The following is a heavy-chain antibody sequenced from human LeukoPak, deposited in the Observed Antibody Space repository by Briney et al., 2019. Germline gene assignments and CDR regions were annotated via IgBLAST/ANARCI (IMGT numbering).Heavy chain of an antibody. Sequence: PSETLSLTCAVYGGSFGGYYWSWIRQPPGKGLEWIGEIIHSGSTNYNPSLKSRVTISVDTSKNHFSLKLSSVTAADTAVYYCADRRRYSYGLDYWGQGTLVTVSS. J-gene: IGHJ4*02. CDR1: GGSFGGYY. V-gene: IGHV4-34*12. CDR2: IIHSGST. D-gene: IGHD5-18*01. CDR3: ADRRRYSYGLDY.